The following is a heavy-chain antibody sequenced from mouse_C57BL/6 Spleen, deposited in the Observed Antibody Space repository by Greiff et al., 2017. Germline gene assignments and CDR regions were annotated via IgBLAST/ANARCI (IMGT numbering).Heavy chain of an antibody. CDR1: GYTFTDYE. J-gene: IGHJ2*01. Sequence: QVQLQQSGAELVRPGASVTLSCKASGYTFTDYEMHWVKQTPVHGLEWIGAIDPETGGTAYNQKFKGKAILTADKSSSTAYMELRSLTSEDSAVYYCTRERNYYSNLEYYFDYWGQGTTLTVSS. D-gene: IGHD2-5*01. CDR3: TRERNYYSNLEYYFDY. CDR2: IDPETGGT. V-gene: IGHV1-15*01.